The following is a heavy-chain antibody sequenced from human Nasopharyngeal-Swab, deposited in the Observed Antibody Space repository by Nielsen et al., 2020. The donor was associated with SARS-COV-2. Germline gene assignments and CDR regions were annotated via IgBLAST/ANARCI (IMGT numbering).Heavy chain of an antibody. J-gene: IGHJ6*04. D-gene: IGHD1-1*01. CDR1: GGSISHYY. V-gene: IGHV4-59*01. CDR2: VDYSGST. CDR3: ARAHLGFAWNDFDV. Sequence: SETLSLTCTVSGGSISHYYWSWIRQPPGKGLEWIGDVDYSGSTNYNSSLKSRLTISMDLSKNQFSLKLSSLTAADTAVYYCARAHLGFAWNDFDVWGKGATVTVSS.